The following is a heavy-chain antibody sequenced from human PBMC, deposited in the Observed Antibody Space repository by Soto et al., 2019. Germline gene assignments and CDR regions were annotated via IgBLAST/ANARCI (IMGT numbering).Heavy chain of an antibody. CDR1: GFTFSSYG. V-gene: IGHV3-33*01. CDR3: ARDRLLYSEYSSSSDFDY. J-gene: IGHJ4*02. Sequence: GGSLRLSCAESGFTFSSYGMHWVRQAPGKGLEWVAVIWYDVSNKYYADSVKGRFTISRDNSKNTLYLQMNSLRAEDTAVYYCARDRLLYSEYSSSSDFDYWGQGTLVSVSS. D-gene: IGHD6-6*01. CDR2: IWYDVSNK.